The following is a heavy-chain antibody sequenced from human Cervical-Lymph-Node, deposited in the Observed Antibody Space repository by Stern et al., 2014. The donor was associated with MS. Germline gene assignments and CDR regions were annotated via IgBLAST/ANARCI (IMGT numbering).Heavy chain of an antibody. CDR2: IIPIFGGT. D-gene: IGHD4-17*01. V-gene: IGHV1-69*01. CDR1: GGTFNNYG. J-gene: IGHJ4*02. CDR3: ARDGSYEDYGDHATSVLDH. Sequence: VQLEESGPEVKKPGSSVTISCKASGGTFNNYGVNWGRQGPGQGLEWMGGIIPIFGGTNCAQKSLGRWTIKTDEPMVTVYVDMSGLRSVDTAVYFCARDGSYEDYGDHATSVLDHWGQGTLVTVSS.